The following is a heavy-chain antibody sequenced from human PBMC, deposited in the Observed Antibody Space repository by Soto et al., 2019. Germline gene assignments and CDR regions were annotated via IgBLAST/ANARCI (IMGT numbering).Heavy chain of an antibody. CDR1: GFTFDDYA. V-gene: IGHV3-9*01. CDR3: VKDMAPSGTTSLSSDYYGMDV. CDR2: ISWNSGSI. J-gene: IGHJ6*02. D-gene: IGHD1-1*01. Sequence: EVQLVESGGGLVQPGRSLRLSCAASGFTFDDYAMHWVRQAPGKGLEWVSIISWNSGSIAYADSVKGRFTISRDNAKSSLYLQMNSLRGEDTALYYCVKDMAPSGTTSLSSDYYGMDVWGQGTTVTVSS.